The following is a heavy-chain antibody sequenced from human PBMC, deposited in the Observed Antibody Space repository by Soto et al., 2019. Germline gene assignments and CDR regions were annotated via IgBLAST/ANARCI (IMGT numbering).Heavy chain of an antibody. CDR1: GFSLSSKS. D-gene: IGHD1-1*01. Sequence: GGSLRLSCGVSGFSLSSKSMSWVRQAPGKGLEWVASIKYDGNEKFYVDSVKGRFAVSRDNAKNSLYLQMNSLRGDDTALYYFVILLEHVTTFDFWGQGSLVTLSS. CDR2: IKYDGNEK. CDR3: VILLEHVTTFDF. J-gene: IGHJ4*02. V-gene: IGHV3-7*01.